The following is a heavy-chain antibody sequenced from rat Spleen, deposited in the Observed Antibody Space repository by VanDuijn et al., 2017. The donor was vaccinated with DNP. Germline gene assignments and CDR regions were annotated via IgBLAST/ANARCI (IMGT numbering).Heavy chain of an antibody. J-gene: IGHJ1*01. D-gene: IGHD1-12*03. CDR3: AREGDYYDGYGDALDA. CDR2: ISFDGGTT. CDR1: GFTFSKYG. V-gene: IGHV5-25*01. Sequence: EVQLVESGGGLVQPGRSMKLSCAASGFTFSKYGMAWVRQAPTKGLEWVAYISFDGGTTYYGDSVKGRFTISRDNAKSALYLQMNSLRSEDMATYYCAREGDYYDGYGDALDAWGQGTMVTVSS.